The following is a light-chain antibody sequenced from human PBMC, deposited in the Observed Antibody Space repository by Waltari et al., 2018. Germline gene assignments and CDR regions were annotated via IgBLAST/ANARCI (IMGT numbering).Light chain of an antibody. CDR2: DTS. J-gene: IGKJ4*01. CDR3: QQRRNWPLT. V-gene: IGKV3-11*01. Sequence: EIVLTQSPVTLSLSPGERATLSCRASQSVDMCLAWYQQRSGQAPRLLIYDTSNSATDIPARFSGSGSETDFSLTISSLEPEDFAVYYCQQRRNWPLTFGGGTKVEIK. CDR1: QSVDMC.